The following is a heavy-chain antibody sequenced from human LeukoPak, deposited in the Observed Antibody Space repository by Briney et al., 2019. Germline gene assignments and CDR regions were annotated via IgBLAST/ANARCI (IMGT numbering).Heavy chain of an antibody. CDR3: ASNSGSYQEGY. J-gene: IGHJ4*02. V-gene: IGHV3-30-3*01. CDR2: ISYDGSNK. CDR1: GFTFSSYT. Sequence: GRSLRLSCAASGFTFSSYTMHWVRQAPGKGLEWVAVISYDGSNKYYADSVKGRFTISRDNSKNTLYLQMHSLTVEDTAVYSCASNSGSYQEGYWGQGTLVTVSS. D-gene: IGHD1-26*01.